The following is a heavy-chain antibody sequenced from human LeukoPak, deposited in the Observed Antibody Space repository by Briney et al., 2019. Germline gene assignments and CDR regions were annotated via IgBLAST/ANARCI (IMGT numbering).Heavy chain of an antibody. J-gene: IGHJ6*02. CDR1: GFTFSTYA. CDR3: AKDDLQLSYYYYGMDV. D-gene: IGHD1-1*01. Sequence: GRSLRLSCAASGFTFSTYAMHWVRQAPGKGLEWVAVLSFDGSNKYYLDSVKGRLTISRDNSKNTLYLQMNSLRDDDTAVYYCAKDDLQLSYYYYGMDVWGQGTTVTVSS. V-gene: IGHV3-30-3*01. CDR2: LSFDGSNK.